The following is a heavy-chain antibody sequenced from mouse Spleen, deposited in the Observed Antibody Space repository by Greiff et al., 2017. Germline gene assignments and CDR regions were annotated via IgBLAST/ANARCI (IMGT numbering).Heavy chain of an antibody. CDR1: GYTFTSYW. Sequence: VQLQQSGTVLARPGASVKMSCKTSGYTFTSYWMHWVKQRPGQGLEWIGAIYPGNSDTSYNQKFKGKAKLTAVTSASTAYMELSSLTNEDSAVYYCTRNRGDLYYFDYWGQGTTLTVSS. J-gene: IGHJ2*01. CDR3: TRNRGDLYYFDY. V-gene: IGHV1-5*01. CDR2: IYPGNSDT.